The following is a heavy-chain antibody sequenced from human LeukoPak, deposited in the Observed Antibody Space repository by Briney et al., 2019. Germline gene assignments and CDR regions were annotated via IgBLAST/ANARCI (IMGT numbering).Heavy chain of an antibody. Sequence: ASVKVSCKASGYTFTSYYMHWVRQAPGQGLEWMGIINPSGGSTSYARKFQGRVTMTRDMSTSTVYMELSSLRSEDTAVYYCARSHDREEGGDYWGQGTLVTVSS. CDR3: ARSHDREEGGDY. CDR1: GYTFTSYY. V-gene: IGHV1-46*01. D-gene: IGHD3-22*01. CDR2: INPSGGST. J-gene: IGHJ4*02.